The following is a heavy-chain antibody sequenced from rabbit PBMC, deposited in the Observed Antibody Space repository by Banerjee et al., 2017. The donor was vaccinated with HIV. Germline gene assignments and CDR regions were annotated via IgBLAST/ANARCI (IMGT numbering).Heavy chain of an antibody. CDR2: IYAGSGNT. V-gene: IGHV1S40*01. D-gene: IGHD6-1*01. CDR1: GFSFSGSYY. CDR3: ARDARNNYGYADYGYALNL. Sequence: QSLEESGGDLVKPGASLTLTCTASGFSFSGSYYMCWVRQAPGKGLEWIGCIYAGSGNTYYASWAKGRFTISKTSSTTVTLQMTSLTAADTATYFCARDARNNYGYADYGYALNLWGPGTLVTVS. J-gene: IGHJ4*01.